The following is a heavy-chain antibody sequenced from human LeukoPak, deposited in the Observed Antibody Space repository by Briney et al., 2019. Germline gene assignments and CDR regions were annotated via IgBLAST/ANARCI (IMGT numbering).Heavy chain of an antibody. CDR2: MNPNSGGT. CDR3: ARASMITFGGVIVFDY. V-gene: IGHV1-2*02. D-gene: IGHD3-16*02. J-gene: IGHJ4*02. CDR1: GYTFTGYY. Sequence: ASVKVSCKASGYTFTGYYMHWVRQAPGQGLEWMGWMNPNSGGTNYAQKFQGRVTMTRDTSISTAYMELSRLRSDDTAVYYCARASMITFGGVIVFDYWGQGTLVTVSS.